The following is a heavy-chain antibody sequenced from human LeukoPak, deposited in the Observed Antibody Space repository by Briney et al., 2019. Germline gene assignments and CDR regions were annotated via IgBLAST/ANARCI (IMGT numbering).Heavy chain of an antibody. CDR1: GFTFDDYA. V-gene: IGHV3-9*01. D-gene: IGHD5-12*01. CDR3: AKGAIRYSGYDLFDY. J-gene: IGHJ4*02. Sequence: GGSLRLSCAASGFTFDDYAMHWVRQAPGKGLKWVSGISWNSGSIGYADSVKGRFTISRDNAKNSLYLQMNSLRAEDTALYYCAKGAIRYSGYDLFDYWGQGTLVTVSS. CDR2: ISWNSGSI.